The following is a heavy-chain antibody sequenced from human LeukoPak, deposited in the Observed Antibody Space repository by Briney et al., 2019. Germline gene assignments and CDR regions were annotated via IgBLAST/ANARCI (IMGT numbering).Heavy chain of an antibody. CDR3: ARSHIVVVTAILHYYYGMDV. V-gene: IGHV1-8*01. D-gene: IGHD2-21*02. J-gene: IGHJ6*02. CDR2: MNPNSGTT. Sequence: ASVRVSCKASGYTFTSYDFNWVRQAPGQGPEWIGRMNPNSGTTGYAQKFQGRVTMTRDTSISTAYMDLSSLRSEDTAVYYCARSHIVVVTAILHYYYGMDVWGQGTTVTVSS. CDR1: GYTFTSYD.